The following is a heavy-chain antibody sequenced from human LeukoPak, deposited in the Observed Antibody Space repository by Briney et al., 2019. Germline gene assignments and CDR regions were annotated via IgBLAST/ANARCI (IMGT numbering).Heavy chain of an antibody. CDR3: ARRGRVYDSSGKHSILSLYYFDY. J-gene: IGHJ4*02. V-gene: IGHV1-18*01. CDR2: ISAYNGNT. CDR1: GYTFTGYG. D-gene: IGHD3-22*01. Sequence: GASVKVSCKASGYTFTGYGISWVRQAPGQGLEWMGWISAYNGNTNYAQKLQGRVTMTTDTSTSTAYMELRSLRSDDTAVYYCARRGRVYDSSGKHSILSLYYFDYWGQGTLVTVSS.